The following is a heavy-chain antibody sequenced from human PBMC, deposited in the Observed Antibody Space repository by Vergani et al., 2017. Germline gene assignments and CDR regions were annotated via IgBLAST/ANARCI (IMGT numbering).Heavy chain of an antibody. J-gene: IGHJ5*02. CDR3: TGDIVVVPAAIWGGFDP. V-gene: IGHV3-73*02. CDR1: GFTFSSYW. D-gene: IGHD2-2*02. CDR2: IRSKANSYAT. Sequence: EVQLVESGGGLVQPGGSLRLSCAASGFTFSSYWMHWVRQASGKGLEWVGRIRSKANSYATTYAASVKGRFTISRDDSKNTAYLQMNSLKTEDTAVYYCTGDIVVVPAAIWGGFDPWGQGTLVTVSS.